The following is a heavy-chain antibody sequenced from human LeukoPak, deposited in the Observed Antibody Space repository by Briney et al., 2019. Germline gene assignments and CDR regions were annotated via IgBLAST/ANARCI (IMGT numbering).Heavy chain of an antibody. D-gene: IGHD3-10*01. Sequence: PGGSLRLSCAASGFTFSSYGMHWVRQAPGKGLEWVAVISYDGSNKYYADSVKGRFTISRDNSKNTLYLQMNSLRAEDTAVYYCAKEGTYYYTRGAFDIWGQGTMVTVSS. V-gene: IGHV3-30*18. CDR1: GFTFSSYG. CDR2: ISYDGSNK. CDR3: AKEGTYYYTRGAFDI. J-gene: IGHJ3*02.